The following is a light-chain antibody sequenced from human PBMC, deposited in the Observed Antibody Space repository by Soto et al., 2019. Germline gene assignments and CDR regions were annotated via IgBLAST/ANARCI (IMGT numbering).Light chain of an antibody. CDR1: SSDVGGYNY. CDR2: EVS. J-gene: IGLJ3*02. CDR3: SSYTSSSNSRV. V-gene: IGLV2-14*01. Sequence: QSALTQPASVSGSPGQSITISCTGTSSDVGGYNYVSWYQQHPGKAPKLMIYEVSNRPSGVSNRFSGSKSGNTASLTISGLQAEDEADYYCSSYTSSSNSRVFSGGTKLTVL.